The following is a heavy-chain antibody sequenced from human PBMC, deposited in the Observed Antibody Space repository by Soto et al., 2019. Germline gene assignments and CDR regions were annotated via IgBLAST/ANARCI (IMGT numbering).Heavy chain of an antibody. V-gene: IGHV4-30-2*01. Sequence: PSETLSLTCTVSGDSISSYSWSWIRQPPGKGLEWIGYIYHSGSTYYNPSLKSRVTISVDRSKNQFSLKLSSVTAADTAVYYCAGGSGSYYYWGQGTLVTVSS. D-gene: IGHD3-10*01. CDR2: IYHSGST. CDR3: AGGSGSYYY. CDR1: GDSISSYS. J-gene: IGHJ4*02.